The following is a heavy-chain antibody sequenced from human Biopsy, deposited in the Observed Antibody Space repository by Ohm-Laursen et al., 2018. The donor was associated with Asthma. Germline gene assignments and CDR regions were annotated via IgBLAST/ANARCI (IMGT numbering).Heavy chain of an antibody. CDR2: MYHSGSP. J-gene: IGHJ4*02. V-gene: IGHV4-39*01. CDR3: VRHQYSSSWSTFDY. CDR1: GGSITSSSYY. Sequence: GTLSLTCTVSGGSITSSSYYWGWIRQPPGKGMEWIGSMYHSGSPYYHPSLKSRATISVDTSKNQLALKMSSVTAADTAVYFCVRHQYSSSWSTFDYWGQGALVTVSS. D-gene: IGHD3-22*01.